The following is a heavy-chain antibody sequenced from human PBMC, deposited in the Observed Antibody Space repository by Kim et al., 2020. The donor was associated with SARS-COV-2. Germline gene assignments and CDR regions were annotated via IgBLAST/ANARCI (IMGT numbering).Heavy chain of an antibody. V-gene: IGHV1-3*01. J-gene: IGHJ6*02. CDR1: GYTFTSYA. Sequence: ASVKVSCKASGYTFTSYAMHWVRQAPGQRLEWMGWINAGNGNTKYSQKFQGRVTITRDTSASTAYMELSSLRSEDTAVYYCARDPKVNILTGWGRYYYYGMDVWGQGTTVTVSS. CDR3: ARDPKVNILTGWGRYYYYGMDV. D-gene: IGHD3-9*01. CDR2: INAGNGNT.